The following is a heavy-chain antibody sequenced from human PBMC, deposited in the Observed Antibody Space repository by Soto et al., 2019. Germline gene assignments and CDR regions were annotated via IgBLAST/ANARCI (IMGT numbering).Heavy chain of an antibody. CDR3: ARELATVVTGWFDP. CDR2: IIPIFGTA. Sequence: QVQLVQSGAEVKKPGSSVKVSCKASGGTFSSYAISWVRQAPGQGLEWMGGIIPIFGTANYAQKFQGRVTIXAXEXXSTAYMELSSLRSEDTAVYYCARELATVVTGWFDPWGQGTLVTVSS. J-gene: IGHJ5*02. V-gene: IGHV1-69*12. D-gene: IGHD4-17*01. CDR1: GGTFSSYA.